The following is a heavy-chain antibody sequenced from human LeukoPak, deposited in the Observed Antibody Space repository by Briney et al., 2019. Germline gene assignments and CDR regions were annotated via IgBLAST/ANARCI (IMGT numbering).Heavy chain of an antibody. Sequence: GGSLRLSCAASGFTFSSYAMSWVRQAPGKGLEWVSAISGSGGTTYSADSVKGRFTVFRDNSKNTLYLQMNSLRAEDTAIYYCAKDPVGATVNWFDPWGQGTLVTVSS. CDR1: GFTFSSYA. D-gene: IGHD1-26*01. CDR2: ISGSGGTT. V-gene: IGHV3-23*01. CDR3: AKDPVGATVNWFDP. J-gene: IGHJ5*02.